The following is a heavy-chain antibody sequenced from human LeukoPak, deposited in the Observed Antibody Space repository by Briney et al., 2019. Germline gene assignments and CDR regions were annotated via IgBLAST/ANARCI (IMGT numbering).Heavy chain of an antibody. J-gene: IGHJ4*02. D-gene: IGHD1-26*01. Sequence: GGSLRLSCAAAGFAFSSYGMSWGRQAPGKGLEWGSAISVISGSTYYADSLKGGFTIPRDNSKNTMYLQMNSLRAEAPAVYYCAKSLYSGSYRALGYWGQGTLVTASS. V-gene: IGHV3-23*01. CDR2: ISVISGST. CDR3: AKSLYSGSYRALGY. CDR1: GFAFSSYG.